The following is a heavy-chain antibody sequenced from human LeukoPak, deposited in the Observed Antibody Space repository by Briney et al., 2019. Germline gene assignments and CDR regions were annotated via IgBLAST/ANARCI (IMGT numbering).Heavy chain of an antibody. CDR1: GFSFRSSA. CDR3: AKDLGLQVGASPFDY. CDR2: MRSDGSDE. J-gene: IGHJ4*02. D-gene: IGHD1-26*01. V-gene: IGHV3-30*02. Sequence: GGSLRLSCAAPGFSFRSSAMHWVRQAPGKGLEWMAFMRSDGSDEHYADSVKGRFTISRDNSHNTLYLQMNSLHSEDTAVYYCAKDLGLQVGASPFDYWGQGTLVTVSS.